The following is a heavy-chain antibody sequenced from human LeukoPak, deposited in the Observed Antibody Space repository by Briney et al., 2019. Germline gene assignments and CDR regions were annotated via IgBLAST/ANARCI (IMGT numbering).Heavy chain of an antibody. CDR1: GGTFISYA. CDR3: ARDRAAMARTIDP. D-gene: IGHD5-18*01. CDR2: IIPIFGTA. J-gene: IGHJ5*02. Sequence: ASVKVSCKASGGTFISYAISWVRQAPGQGLEWMGGIIPIFGTANYAQKFQGRVTITTDESTSTAYMELSSLRSDDTAVYYCARDRAAMARTIDPWGQGTLVTVSS. V-gene: IGHV1-69*05.